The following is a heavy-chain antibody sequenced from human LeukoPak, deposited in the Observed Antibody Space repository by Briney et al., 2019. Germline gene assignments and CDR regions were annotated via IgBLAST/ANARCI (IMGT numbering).Heavy chain of an antibody. J-gene: IGHJ6*04. CDR2: INWNGGGT. CDR3: ARGIAAASDV. CDR1: GFTFDDYT. V-gene: IGHV3-20*04. Sequence: GGSLRLSCAASGFTFDDYTMHWVRQAPGKGLEWVSGINWNGGGTGYADSVKGRFTISRDNAKNSLYLQMNSLRAEDTALYYCARGIAAASDVWGKGTMVTVPS. D-gene: IGHD6-13*01.